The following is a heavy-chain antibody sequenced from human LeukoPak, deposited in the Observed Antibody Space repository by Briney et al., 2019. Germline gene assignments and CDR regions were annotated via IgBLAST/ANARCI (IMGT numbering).Heavy chain of an antibody. CDR2: ITPSDGST. Sequence: ASVKVSCKASGYTFTSSWVHWVRQAPGPGLEWMGIITPSDGSTIYAQNFQGRVTLTRDTSTSTVYMELSSLRSEDTAVYYCARLYGAGTNDCWGQGTLVTVSS. V-gene: IGHV1-46*01. CDR3: ARLYGAGTNDC. D-gene: IGHD3-10*01. J-gene: IGHJ4*02. CDR1: GYTFTSSW.